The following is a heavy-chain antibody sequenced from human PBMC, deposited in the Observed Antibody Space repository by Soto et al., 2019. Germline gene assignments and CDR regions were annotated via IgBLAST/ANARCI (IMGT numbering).Heavy chain of an antibody. Sequence: GSLRLSCAASGFTFSSYEMNWVRQAPGKGLEWVSYISSSGSTIYYADSVKGRFIISRDNAKNSLYLQMNSLRAEDTAVYYCARERLVAAAPKSHYYYGMDVWGQGTTVTVSS. J-gene: IGHJ6*02. V-gene: IGHV3-48*03. CDR1: GFTFSSYE. D-gene: IGHD6-13*01. CDR2: ISSSGSTI. CDR3: ARERLVAAAPKSHYYYGMDV.